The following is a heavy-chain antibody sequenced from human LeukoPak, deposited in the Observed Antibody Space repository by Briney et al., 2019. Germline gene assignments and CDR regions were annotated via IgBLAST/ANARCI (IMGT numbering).Heavy chain of an antibody. CDR1: GFTFNSYA. D-gene: IGHD6-13*01. Sequence: GGSLRLSCAASGFTFNSYAMSWVRQAPGKGLEWVSAISGSGGSTFYADSVKGRFTISRDNSKNTLSLQMNSLRAEDTAVYYCAKAQDPIAAAGTSPFDYWGQGTLVTVSS. J-gene: IGHJ4*02. CDR3: AKAQDPIAAAGTSPFDY. V-gene: IGHV3-23*01. CDR2: ISGSGGST.